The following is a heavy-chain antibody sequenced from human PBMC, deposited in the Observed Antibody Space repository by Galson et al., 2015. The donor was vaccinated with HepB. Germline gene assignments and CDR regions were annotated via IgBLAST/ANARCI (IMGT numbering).Heavy chain of an antibody. V-gene: IGHV3-11*06. D-gene: IGHD1-26*01. J-gene: IGHJ4*02. CDR1: GFTFSDYY. CDR3: AREGGGSYYSP. Sequence: SLRLSCAASGFTFSDYYMRWIRQAPGKGLEWVSYISSSSSYTNYADSVKGRFTISRDNAKNPLYLQMNSLRAEDTAVYYCAREGGGSYYSPWGQGTLVTVSS. CDR2: ISSSSSYT.